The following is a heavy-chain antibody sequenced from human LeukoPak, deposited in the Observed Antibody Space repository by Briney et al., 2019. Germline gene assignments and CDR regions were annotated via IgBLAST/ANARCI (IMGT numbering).Heavy chain of an antibody. CDR3: AKDRRSNGSGSPSGYMDV. Sequence: GGSLRLSCAASGLTFSNYGLSWVRQAPGKGLEWVSAISGSGDSTYYADSVKGRFTISRDNSKNTLYLQMNSLRAGDTAIYYCAKDRRSNGSGSPSGYMDVWGKGTTVTVS. V-gene: IGHV3-23*01. CDR1: GLTFSNYG. D-gene: IGHD3-10*01. J-gene: IGHJ6*03. CDR2: ISGSGDST.